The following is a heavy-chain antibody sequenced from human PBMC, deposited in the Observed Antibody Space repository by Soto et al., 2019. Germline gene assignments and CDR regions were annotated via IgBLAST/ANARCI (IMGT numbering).Heavy chain of an antibody. CDR2: ISGDSAGT. CDR3: AKGNTRHNTFVRGAFDI. CDR1: GFTFSTYA. V-gene: IGHV3-23*01. Sequence: GGSLRLSCATSGFTFSTYAMSWVRQAPGKGLEWVSLISGDSAGTYYADSVKGRVTISRDNFKNTMYLQMNSLRAEDTAVYYCAKGNTRHNTFVRGAFDIWGRGTMVTVSS. J-gene: IGHJ3*02. D-gene: IGHD3-16*02.